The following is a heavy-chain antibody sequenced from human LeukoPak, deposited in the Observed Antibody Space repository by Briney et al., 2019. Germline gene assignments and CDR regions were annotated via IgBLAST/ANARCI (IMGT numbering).Heavy chain of an antibody. CDR3: ARKYFGERYFDY. CDR1: GFTFSSYA. Sequence: PGGSLRLSCAASGFTFSSYAMSWVRQAPGKGLEWFSYISSSGTTIYYADSVKGRFTISRDNAKNSLYLQMHSLRTEDTAVYYCARKYFGERYFDYWGQGTLVTVSS. J-gene: IGHJ4*02. CDR2: ISSSGTTI. D-gene: IGHD3-10*01. V-gene: IGHV3-48*03.